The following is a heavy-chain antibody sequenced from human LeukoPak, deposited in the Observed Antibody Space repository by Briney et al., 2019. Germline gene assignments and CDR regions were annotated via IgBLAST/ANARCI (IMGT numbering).Heavy chain of an antibody. Sequence: ASVKVSCKASGYSFPNYGINWVRQAPGQGLEWMGWISAYNGNTNYAQKLQGRVTMTTDTSTSTAYMELRSLRSDDTAVYYCVRESGGYYGGTFDYWGQGTLVTVSS. J-gene: IGHJ4*02. D-gene: IGHD3-22*01. CDR2: ISAYNGNT. CDR1: GYSFPNYG. V-gene: IGHV1-18*01. CDR3: VRESGGYYGGTFDY.